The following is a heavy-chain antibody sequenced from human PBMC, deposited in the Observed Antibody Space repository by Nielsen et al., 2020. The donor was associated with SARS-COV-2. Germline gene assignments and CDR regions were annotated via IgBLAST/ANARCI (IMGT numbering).Heavy chain of an antibody. V-gene: IGHV1-3*04. CDR3: ARSPSGDGFLDS. CDR1: GFTFSTYA. CDR2: INIVNGNT. Sequence: ASVKVSCKASGFTFSTYAMHWVRQAPGQRLELMGWINIVNGNTKYSQKFQGRVTISRDTSASTVYMELRSLRSEDTAVYFCARSPSGDGFLDSWGQGTLVTVSS. J-gene: IGHJ4*02. D-gene: IGHD4-17*01.